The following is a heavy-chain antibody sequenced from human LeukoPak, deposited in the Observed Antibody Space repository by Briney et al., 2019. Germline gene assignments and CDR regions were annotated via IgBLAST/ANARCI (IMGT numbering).Heavy chain of an antibody. Sequence: ASVKVSCKVSGYTLTELSMHWVRQAPGKGLEWMGGFDPEDGETIYAQKFQGRVTMTEDTSTDTAYMELSSLRSEDTAVYYCATDPGDASSSWYYFDYWGQGTLVTVSS. CDR1: GYTLTELS. J-gene: IGHJ4*02. CDR2: FDPEDGET. CDR3: ATDPGDASSSWYYFDY. V-gene: IGHV1-24*01. D-gene: IGHD6-13*01.